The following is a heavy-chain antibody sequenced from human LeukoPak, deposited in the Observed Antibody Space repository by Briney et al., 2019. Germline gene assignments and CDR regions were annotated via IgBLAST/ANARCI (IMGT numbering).Heavy chain of an antibody. CDR3: ATITNQWLDPFDF. J-gene: IGHJ4*02. V-gene: IGHV4-39*01. D-gene: IGHD6-19*01. CDR2: IYYRVNT. CDR1: GGSISSSRYY. Sequence: SETLSLTCTLSGGSISSSRYYWGWIRQPPGKGLQWIGSIYYRVNTYYNPSPKSRVTISVDTSKNQFSLNLTSVTAADTAVYYCATITNQWLDPFDFWGQGTLVTVSS.